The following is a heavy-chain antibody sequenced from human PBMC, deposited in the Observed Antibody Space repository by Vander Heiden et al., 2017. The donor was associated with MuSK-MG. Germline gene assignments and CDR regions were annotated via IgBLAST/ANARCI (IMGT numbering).Heavy chain of an antibody. V-gene: IGHV1-2*02. CDR1: GYTFTGYY. Sequence: QVQLVQSGAEVKKPGASVKVSCTVSGYTFTGYYMHWVRQAPGQGLEWMGWINPNSGGTNYAQKFQGRVTMTRDTSISTAYMELSRLRSDDTAVYYCARDRPTSYYYYGMDVWGQGTTVTVSS. J-gene: IGHJ6*02. CDR2: INPNSGGT. CDR3: ARDRPTSYYYYGMDV. D-gene: IGHD5-12*01.